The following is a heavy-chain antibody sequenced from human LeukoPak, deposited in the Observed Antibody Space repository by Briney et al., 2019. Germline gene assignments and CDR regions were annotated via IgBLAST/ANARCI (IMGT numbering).Heavy chain of an antibody. V-gene: IGHV4-4*02. CDR1: GDSISSGNW. J-gene: IGHJ3*02. Sequence: PSETLSLTCAVSGDSISSGNWWSWVRQPPGKGLEWIGEIYHSGIANDNPSLKSRVTISVDKSKNQFSLKLSSVTAADTAVYYCARVATMMLGAFDIWGQGTMVTVSS. D-gene: IGHD3-22*01. CDR2: IYHSGIA. CDR3: ARVATMMLGAFDI.